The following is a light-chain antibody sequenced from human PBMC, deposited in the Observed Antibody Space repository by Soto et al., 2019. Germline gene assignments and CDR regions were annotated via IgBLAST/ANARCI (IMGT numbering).Light chain of an antibody. CDR3: QQYDNLPLT. V-gene: IGKV1-33*01. Sequence: DIQMTQSPSSLSASVGDRVTITCQASQDISNYLNWYQQKPGKAPKLLIYDASNLETGVPSGLSGSGSGTDFNFTNSSLQADDMAPYYGQQYDNLPLTFGGETKVEIK. J-gene: IGKJ4*01. CDR1: QDISNY. CDR2: DAS.